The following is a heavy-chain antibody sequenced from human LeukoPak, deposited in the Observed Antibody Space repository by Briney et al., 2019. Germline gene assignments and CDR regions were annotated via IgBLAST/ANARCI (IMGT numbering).Heavy chain of an antibody. CDR2: IKRDGGGK. CDR3: ASSPPTYSDFWSGYGAFDI. CDR1: GFTFSSYG. D-gene: IGHD3-3*01. J-gene: IGHJ3*02. Sequence: GGSLRLSCAASGFTFSSYGMSWVRQAPGKGLEWVANIKRDGGGKYYVDSVKGRFTISRDNAKNSLYLQMNSLRAEDTAVYYCASSPPTYSDFWSGYGAFDIWGQGTIVTASS. V-gene: IGHV3-7*01.